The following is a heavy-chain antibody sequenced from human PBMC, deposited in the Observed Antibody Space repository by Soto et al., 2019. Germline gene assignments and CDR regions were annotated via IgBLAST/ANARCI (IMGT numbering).Heavy chain of an antibody. CDR3: ARLWAYYDYDWGSYCPSAHEFDI. CDR1: RYSFTSYW. D-gene: IGHD3-16*01. CDR2: IYPGDSDT. V-gene: IGHV5-51*01. J-gene: IGHJ3*02. Sequence: PGQSLRLSCQGSRYSFTSYWIGWGRQLPGKGLEWMGIIYPGDSDTRYSPSFQGQVTISADKSISTAYRQWSSLKASETAMYYCARLWAYYDYDWGSYCPSAHEFDIRGQGTMVNV.